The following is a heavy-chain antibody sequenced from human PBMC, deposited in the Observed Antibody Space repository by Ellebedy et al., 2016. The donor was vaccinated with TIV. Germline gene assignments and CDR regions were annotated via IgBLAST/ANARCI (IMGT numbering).Heavy chain of an antibody. D-gene: IGHD3-22*01. J-gene: IGHJ4*02. CDR3: ARRRRDDYNNGYYYIDS. CDR2: IYPGDSDT. V-gene: IGHV5-51*01. Sequence: GESLKISCKGSEYTFSDYWVAWVRQMPGKGLEWMGIIYPGDSDTRYSPSFQGLVTISADTSINTAYLQWSSLKASDTAIYYCARRRRDDYNNGYYYIDSWGQGTLVTVSS. CDR1: EYTFSDYW.